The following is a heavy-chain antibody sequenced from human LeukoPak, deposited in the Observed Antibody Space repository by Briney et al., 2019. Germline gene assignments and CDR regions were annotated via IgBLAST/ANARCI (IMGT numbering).Heavy chain of an antibody. CDR1: GFTFSRYA. J-gene: IGHJ6*04. Sequence: GGSLRLSCAASGFTFSRYAMHWVRQAPGKGLEWVALISYDGSNKYYADSVKGRFTISRDNSKNTLYLQMNSLRSEDTAVYYCARRWFGDVWGKGTTVTVSS. CDR3: ARRWFGDV. CDR2: ISYDGSNK. D-gene: IGHD3-10*01. V-gene: IGHV3-30*04.